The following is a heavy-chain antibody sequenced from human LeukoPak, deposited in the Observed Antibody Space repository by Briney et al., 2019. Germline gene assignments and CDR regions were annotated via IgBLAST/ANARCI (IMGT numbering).Heavy chain of an antibody. V-gene: IGHV3-23*01. Sequence: GGSLRLSCAASGLTFDIYAMSWVRQAPGKGLEWVSAVSSNGDSTYYADSVKGRFAISRDNTKNTLFLQMNSLRAEDTAVYYCAKNPLYDSSGYFFPTFDSWGQGTLVAVSS. CDR1: GLTFDIYA. J-gene: IGHJ5*01. D-gene: IGHD3-22*01. CDR2: VSSNGDST. CDR3: AKNPLYDSSGYFFPTFDS.